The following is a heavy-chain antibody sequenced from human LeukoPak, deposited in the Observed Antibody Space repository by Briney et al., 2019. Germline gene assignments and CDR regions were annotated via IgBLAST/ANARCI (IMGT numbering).Heavy chain of an antibody. V-gene: IGHV4-34*01. CDR3: AFGFSSSLGDY. Sequence: PSETLSLTCAVYGGSFSGYYWSWIRQPPGKGPEWIGEINHSGSTNYNPSLKSRVTISVDTSKNQFSLRLTSVTATDTAVYYCAFGFSSSLGDYWGQGTLVTVSS. J-gene: IGHJ4*02. CDR1: GGSFSGYY. CDR2: INHSGST. D-gene: IGHD6-13*01.